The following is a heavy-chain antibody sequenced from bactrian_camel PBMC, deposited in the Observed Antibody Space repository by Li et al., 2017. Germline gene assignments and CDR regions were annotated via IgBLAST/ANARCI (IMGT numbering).Heavy chain of an antibody. CDR2: ITPGRGRR. V-gene: IGHV3S54*01. CDR1: GSIYDTMC. J-gene: IGHJ4*01. Sequence: HVQLVESGGGSVQAGGSLRLSCASSGSIYDTMCMGWVRQAPGKDREGVAAITPGRGRRYYGDSVKGRFTISRDDAQRTIYLQMNSLKSEDTALYYCATQGGRYGGSWYKRVGATYEYNYWGQGTQVTVS. CDR3: ATQGGRYGGSWYKRVGATYEYNY. D-gene: IGHD6*01.